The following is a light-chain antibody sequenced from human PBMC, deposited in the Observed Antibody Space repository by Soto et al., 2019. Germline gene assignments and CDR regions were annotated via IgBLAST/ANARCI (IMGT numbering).Light chain of an antibody. CDR2: DAS. J-gene: IGKJ2*01. Sequence: DIPVTQSPSTLSASVGDRIIITCRASENVGNWLAWYQQKPGRAPKLLIYDASTLESGVPSRFSGSGYGTDFTLTVESLQPEDFAAYFCQQYHSFPYTFGQVTSLEIK. CDR3: QQYHSFPYT. V-gene: IGKV1-5*01. CDR1: ENVGNW.